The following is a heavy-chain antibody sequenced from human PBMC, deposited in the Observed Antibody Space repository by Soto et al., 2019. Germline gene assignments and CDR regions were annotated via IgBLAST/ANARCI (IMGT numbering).Heavy chain of an antibody. J-gene: IGHJ5*02. Sequence: QVQLVQSGAEVKKPGASVKVSCKASGYTFSSYGISWVRQAPGQGLEWMGWISAYNGNTNYAQNLLGNVTMPTDTFRRTAYMELRSTKAYDTAGSYCTTEGWQFDPWGQGTLVTVCS. CDR2: ISAYNGNT. CDR3: TTEGWQFDP. V-gene: IGHV1-18*01. CDR1: GYTFSSYG.